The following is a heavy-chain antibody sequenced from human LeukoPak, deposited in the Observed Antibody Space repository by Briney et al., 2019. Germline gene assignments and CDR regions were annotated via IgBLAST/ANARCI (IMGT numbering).Heavy chain of an antibody. CDR2: IKSKTDGGTT. V-gene: IGHV3-15*01. Sequence: GGSLRLSCAASGFTFSNAWMSWVRQAPGKGLAWDGRIKSKTDGGTTDYAAPVKGRFTISRDDSKNTLYLQMNSLKTEDTAVYYCTTDYFDWLLSVSYFDYWGQGTLVTVSS. CDR3: TTDYFDWLLSVSYFDY. J-gene: IGHJ4*02. D-gene: IGHD3-9*01. CDR1: GFTFSNAW.